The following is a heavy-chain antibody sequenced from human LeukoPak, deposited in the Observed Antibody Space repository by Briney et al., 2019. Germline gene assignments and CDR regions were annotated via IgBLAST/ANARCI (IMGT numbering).Heavy chain of an antibody. CDR1: GFTFNSHE. CDR2: ISSSGSTI. J-gene: IGHJ4*02. CDR3: VRRFDH. V-gene: IGHV3-48*03. Sequence: GSLRLSCAVSGFTFNSHEMNWVRQAPGKGLEWVSYISSSGSTIDYADSVKGRVTISRDNAKNSLYLQMNSLRAEDTAVYYCVRRFDHWGQGTLVTVSS.